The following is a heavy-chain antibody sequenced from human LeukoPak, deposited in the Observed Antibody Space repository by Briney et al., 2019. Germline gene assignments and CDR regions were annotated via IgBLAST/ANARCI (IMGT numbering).Heavy chain of an antibody. J-gene: IGHJ4*02. CDR1: GFTFSSYG. Sequence: PGGSLRLSCAASGFTFSSYGMHWVRQAPGKGLEWVAFIRYDGSNKYYADSVKGRFTISRDNSKNTLYLQMNSLRAEDTAVYYCASTGFGELIPFDYWGQGTLVTVSS. D-gene: IGHD3-10*01. CDR2: IRYDGSNK. CDR3: ASTGFGELIPFDY. V-gene: IGHV3-30*02.